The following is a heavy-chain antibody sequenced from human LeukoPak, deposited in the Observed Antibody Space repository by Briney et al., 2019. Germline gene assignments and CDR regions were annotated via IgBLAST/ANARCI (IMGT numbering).Heavy chain of an antibody. CDR1: GFPVSTNY. CDR3: ASDWQLASLDYYYMAV. CDR2: ILSGGIT. V-gene: IGHV3-53*05. J-gene: IGHJ6*03. Sequence: GGSLRLSWAASGFPVSTNYMTWVGTAPGKGLEWVSVILSGGITYYADTVKGRCTISRDNSKNTHYMQMNSLRAEGTAVYYCASDWQLASLDYYYMAVWGKGTTVTVSS. D-gene: IGHD6-6*01.